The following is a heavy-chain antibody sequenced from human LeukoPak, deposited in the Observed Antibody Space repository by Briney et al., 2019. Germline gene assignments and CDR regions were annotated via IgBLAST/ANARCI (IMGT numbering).Heavy chain of an antibody. V-gene: IGHV3-73*01. D-gene: IGHD3-9*01. J-gene: IGHJ3*02. CDR1: GFTLSGSA. CDR2: IRSKANSYAT. CDR3: TRGTYYDILTYAFDI. Sequence: GGSLRLSCAASGFTLSGSAMHWVRQASGKGLEWVGRIRSKANSYATAYAASVKGRFTISRDDSKNTAYLQMNSLKTEDTAVYYCTRGTYYDILTYAFDIWGQGTMVTVTS.